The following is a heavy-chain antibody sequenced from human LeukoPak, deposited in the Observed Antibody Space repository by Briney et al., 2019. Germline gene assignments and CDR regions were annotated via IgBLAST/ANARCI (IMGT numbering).Heavy chain of an antibody. CDR2: IRSKAYGGTS. V-gene: IGHV3-49*04. CDR3: ARLSGYSYGCYDY. J-gene: IGHJ4*02. Sequence: QPGRSLRLSCTASGFTFRDYALNWVRQAPGKGLEWGGFIRSKAYGGTSEYAASVKGRFTISRDGSRSIAYLQMSSLKTEDTAVYYCARLSGYSYGCYDYWGQGALVTVSS. CDR1: GFTFRDYA. D-gene: IGHD5-18*01.